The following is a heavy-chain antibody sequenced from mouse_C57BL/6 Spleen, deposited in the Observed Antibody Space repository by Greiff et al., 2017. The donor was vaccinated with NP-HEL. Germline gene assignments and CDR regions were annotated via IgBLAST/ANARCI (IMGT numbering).Heavy chain of an antibody. CDR2: ISYDGSN. CDR3: AREIGYYYGSSYGYYFDY. Sequence: EVQLQESGPGLVKPSQSLSLTCSVTGYSITSGYYWNWIRQFPGNKLEWMGYISYDGSNNYNPSLKNRISITRDTSKNQFFLKLNSVTTEDTATYYCAREIGYYYGSSYGYYFDYWGQGTTLTVSS. CDR1: GYSITSGYY. D-gene: IGHD1-1*01. V-gene: IGHV3-6*01. J-gene: IGHJ2*01.